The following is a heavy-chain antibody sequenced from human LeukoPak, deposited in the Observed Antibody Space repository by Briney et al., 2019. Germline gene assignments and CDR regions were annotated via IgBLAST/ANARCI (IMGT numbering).Heavy chain of an antibody. J-gene: IGHJ4*02. CDR3: ARDYSSSWYFDY. V-gene: IGHV3-30*04. Sequence: GGSLRLSCAASGFTFSSYAMHWVRQAPGKGLEWVAVISYDGSNKYYADSVKGRFTISRDNSKNTLYLQMNSLRAEDTAVYYCARDYSSSWYFDYWGQGTLVTVSS. CDR1: GFTFSSYA. CDR2: ISYDGSNK. D-gene: IGHD6-13*01.